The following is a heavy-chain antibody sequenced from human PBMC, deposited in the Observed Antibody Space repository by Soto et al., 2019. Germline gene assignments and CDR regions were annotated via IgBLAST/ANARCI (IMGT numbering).Heavy chain of an antibody. Sequence: PGGSLRLSCAASGFTFSSYAMHWVRQAPGKGLEWVAVISYDGSNKYYADSVKGRFTISRDNSKNTLYLQMNSLRAEDTAVYYCAREGSRITIFGVVIDPRLGYYYGMDVWGQGTTVTVSS. J-gene: IGHJ6*02. V-gene: IGHV3-30-3*01. CDR1: GFTFSSYA. CDR3: AREGSRITIFGVVIDPRLGYYYGMDV. D-gene: IGHD3-3*01. CDR2: ISYDGSNK.